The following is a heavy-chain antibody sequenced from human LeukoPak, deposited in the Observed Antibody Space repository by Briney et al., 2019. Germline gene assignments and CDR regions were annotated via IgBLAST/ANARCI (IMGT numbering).Heavy chain of an antibody. CDR3: VGRRCSITACYVASLNCFDY. CDR2: IKQDGSEK. V-gene: IGHV3-7*03. J-gene: IGHJ4*02. CDR1: GLTISMYW. D-gene: IGHD2-2*01. Sequence: PGGSLRLSCEVSGLTISMYWLTWVRQAPGKGLEWVANIKQDGSEKNYVDSVKGRFTISRDNTKNSLYLQMNSLRDEDTAVYHCVGRRCSITACYVASLNCFDYWGQGTRVTVSS.